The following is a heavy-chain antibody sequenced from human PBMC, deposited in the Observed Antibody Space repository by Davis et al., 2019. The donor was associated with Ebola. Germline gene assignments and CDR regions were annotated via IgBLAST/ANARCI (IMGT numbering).Heavy chain of an antibody. Sequence: GESLKISCAASGFTFDDYAMHWVRQAPGKGLEWVSLISGDGGSTYYADSVKGRFTISRDNAKNTLYLQMNSLRAEDTAVYYCARETYYYGSGSYSYGMDVWGQGTTVTVSS. D-gene: IGHD3-10*01. CDR1: GFTFDDYA. CDR3: ARETYYYGSGSYSYGMDV. CDR2: ISGDGGST. V-gene: IGHV3-43*02. J-gene: IGHJ6*02.